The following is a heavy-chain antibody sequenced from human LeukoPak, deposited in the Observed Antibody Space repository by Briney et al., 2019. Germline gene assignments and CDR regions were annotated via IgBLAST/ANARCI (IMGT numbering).Heavy chain of an antibody. CDR3: VKGSYDLDC. CDR2: ISGSGGNT. D-gene: IGHD1-26*01. Sequence: GGSLRLSCAASRFTFSTSAMTWVRQAPGKGLEWVSTISGSGGNTYYADSVKGRFTISRDNSKNTLYLHMNSLRAEDTALYYCVKGSYDLDCWGQGTLVTVSS. J-gene: IGHJ4*02. V-gene: IGHV3-23*01. CDR1: RFTFSTSA.